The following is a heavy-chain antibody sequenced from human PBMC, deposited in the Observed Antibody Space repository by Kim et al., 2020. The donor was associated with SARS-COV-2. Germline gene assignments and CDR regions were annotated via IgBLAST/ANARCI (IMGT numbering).Heavy chain of an antibody. CDR1: GGSISGSSYY. J-gene: IGHJ4*02. Sequence: SETLSLTCTVSGGSISGSSYYWGWIRQPPGKGLEWIGSIYYSGSTYYNPSLKSRVTISVDTSKNQFSLKLSSVTAADTAVYYCARQDYYDSLGSVDYWGQGTLVTVSS. CDR3: ARQDYYDSLGSVDY. CDR2: IYYSGST. V-gene: IGHV4-39*01. D-gene: IGHD3-22*01.